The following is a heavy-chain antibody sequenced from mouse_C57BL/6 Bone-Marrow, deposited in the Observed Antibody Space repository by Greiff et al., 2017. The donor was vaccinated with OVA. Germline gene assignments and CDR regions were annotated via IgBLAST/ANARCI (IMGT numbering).Heavy chain of an antibody. CDR1: GFTFSSYT. J-gene: IGHJ3*01. CDR2: ISGGGGNT. D-gene: IGHD2-4*01. Sequence: DVKLVESGGGLVKPGGSLKLSCAASGFTFSSYTMSWVRQTPEKRLEWVATISGGGGNTYYPDSVKGRFTISRDNAKNTLYLQMSSLRSEDTALYYCASRGDYDYDEAYWGQGTLVTVSA. CDR3: ASRGDYDYDEAY. V-gene: IGHV5-9*01.